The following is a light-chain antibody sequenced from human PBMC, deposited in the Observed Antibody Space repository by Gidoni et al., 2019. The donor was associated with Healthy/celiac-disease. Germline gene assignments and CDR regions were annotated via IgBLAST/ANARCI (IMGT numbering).Light chain of an antibody. V-gene: IGKV3-20*01. CDR1: QSVSSSY. Sequence: EIVLTHSPGTLSLSPGERATLSCRASQSVSSSYLAWYQQKPGQAPRLLIDGASSRATGIPDRFSGSGSGTDFTLTISRLEPEDFAVYYCQQYGSSLWTFGQGTKVEIK. CDR3: QQYGSSLWT. J-gene: IGKJ1*01. CDR2: GAS.